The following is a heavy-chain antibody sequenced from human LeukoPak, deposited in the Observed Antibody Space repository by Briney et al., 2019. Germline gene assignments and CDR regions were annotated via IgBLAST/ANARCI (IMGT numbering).Heavy chain of an antibody. Sequence: ASVKVSCKASGYTFIGYYIQWVRQAPGQGLEWMGWINPNSGDTNYAQKFQGRVTMTRDTSISTAYMELSRLRSDDTAVYYCASGRTIFYYYMDVWGKGTTVTISS. J-gene: IGHJ6*03. D-gene: IGHD3-3*02. V-gene: IGHV1-2*02. CDR2: INPNSGDT. CDR1: GYTFIGYY. CDR3: ASGRTIFYYYMDV.